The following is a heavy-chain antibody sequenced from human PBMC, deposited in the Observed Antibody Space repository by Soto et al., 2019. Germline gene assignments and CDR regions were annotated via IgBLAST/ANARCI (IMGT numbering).Heavy chain of an antibody. CDR2: INPSGGST. J-gene: IGHJ6*02. CDR1: GFTFSSYA. CDR3: ARVHYYYGMDV. Sequence: GGSLRLSCAASGFTFSSYAMHWVRQAPGQGLEWMGIINPSGGSTSYAQKFQGRVTMTRDTSTSTVYMELSSLRSEDTAVYYCARVHYYYGMDVWGQGTTVTVSS. V-gene: IGHV1-46*01.